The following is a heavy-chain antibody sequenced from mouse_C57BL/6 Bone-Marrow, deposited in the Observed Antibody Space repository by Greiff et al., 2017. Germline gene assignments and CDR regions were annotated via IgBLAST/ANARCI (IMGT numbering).Heavy chain of an antibody. CDR1: GYTFTSYG. CDR2: INPRSGNT. CDR3: ARDGYDCSTFDY. D-gene: IGHD2-14*01. J-gene: IGHJ2*01. V-gene: IGHV1-81*01. Sequence: VKVVESGAELARPGASVKLSCKASGYTFTSYGISWVKQRTGKGLEWIGEINPRSGNTYYNEKFKGKATLTADKASSTAYMELRSLTSEDSAVYFCARDGYDCSTFDYWGQGTTLTVSA.